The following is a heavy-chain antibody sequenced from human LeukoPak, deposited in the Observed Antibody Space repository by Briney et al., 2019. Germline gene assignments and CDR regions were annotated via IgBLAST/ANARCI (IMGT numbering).Heavy chain of an antibody. V-gene: IGHV3-23*01. D-gene: IGHD3-3*01. CDR3: AKRFDFTYDFWSGYVDY. CDR2: ISGSGGST. Sequence: PGGSLRLSCAASGFTFSSYAMSWVRQAPGKGLEWVSAISGSGGSTYYADSVKGRFTISRDNSKNTLYLQMNSLRAEDTAVYYCAKRFDFTYDFWSGYVDYWGQGTLVTVSS. J-gene: IGHJ4*02. CDR1: GFTFSSYA.